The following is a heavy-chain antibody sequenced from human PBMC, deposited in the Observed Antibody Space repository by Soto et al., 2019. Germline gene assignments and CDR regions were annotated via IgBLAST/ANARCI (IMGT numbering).Heavy chain of an antibody. CDR2: ITYRGTT. CDR1: GDSISSGDYY. D-gene: IGHD2-21*01. CDR3: ARGAKSIVVVNALLSYFDG. J-gene: IGHJ4*02. Sequence: PSETLSLTCTVSGDSISSGDYYWSWIRQAPGKGLEWIGHITYRGTTYYNPSLKSRVSIRVDTSKSQFSLKMSSVTAADTAVYYCARGAKSIVVVNALLSYFDGWGQGAQVTVSS. V-gene: IGHV4-30-4*01.